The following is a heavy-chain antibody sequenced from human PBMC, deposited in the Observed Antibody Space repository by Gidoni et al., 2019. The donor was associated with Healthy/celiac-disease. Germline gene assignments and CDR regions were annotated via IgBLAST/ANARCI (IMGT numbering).Heavy chain of an antibody. CDR3: ARERYYDFWSGYPDHAFDI. V-gene: IGHV4-59*01. CDR2: IYYSGST. Sequence: QVQLQESGPGLVKPSETLSLTCTVSGGSISSYYWSWIRQPPGKGLEWIGYIYYSGSTNYNPSLKSRVTISVDTSKNQFSLKLSSVTAADTAMYYCARERYYDFWSGYPDHAFDIWGQGTMVTVSS. D-gene: IGHD3-3*01. CDR1: GGSISSYY. J-gene: IGHJ3*02.